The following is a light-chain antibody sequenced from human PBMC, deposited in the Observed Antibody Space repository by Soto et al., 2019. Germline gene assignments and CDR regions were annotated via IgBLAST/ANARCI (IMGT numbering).Light chain of an antibody. CDR1: QSVRRN. J-gene: IGKJ5*01. V-gene: IGKV3-15*01. CDR2: GAS. CDR3: QQYNNWPPT. Sequence: EIVITQSPATLPVSPGERATLSCRANQSVRRNLAWSQQKPGQAPRLLIYGASTRVTGIPARYSGSGPGTDFTLAISSLQSEDFAVYYCQQYNNWPPTFAQGTRLEIK.